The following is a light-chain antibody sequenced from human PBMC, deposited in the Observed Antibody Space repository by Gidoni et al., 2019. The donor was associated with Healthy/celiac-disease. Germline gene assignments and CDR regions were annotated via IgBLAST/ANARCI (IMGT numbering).Light chain of an antibody. J-gene: IGKJ1*01. CDR1: KSISRW. Sequence: DIQITHSPSTLSTSVGERVTITCRASKSISRWLAWYQQKPGKAPKLLIYKAYSLESGVPSRFSGSGSGTEFTLTISSLQPYDFATYYCQQYNSYSPWTFGQGTKVEIK. V-gene: IGKV1-5*03. CDR2: KAY. CDR3: QQYNSYSPWT.